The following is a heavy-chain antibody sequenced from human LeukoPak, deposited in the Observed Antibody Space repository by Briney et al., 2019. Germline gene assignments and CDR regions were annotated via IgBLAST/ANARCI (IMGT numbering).Heavy chain of an antibody. Sequence: GGSLRLSCAASGFTFSSFAMSWVRQAPGKGLEWVSAISGSGGSTYYADSVKGRFTISRDNSKNTLFLQVNSLRAEDTAVYYCAKDRSCTGSSCNVGSWGQGTMVTVSS. CDR2: ISGSGGST. J-gene: IGHJ3*01. CDR3: AKDRSCTGSSCNVGS. D-gene: IGHD2-2*01. CDR1: GFTFSSFA. V-gene: IGHV3-23*01.